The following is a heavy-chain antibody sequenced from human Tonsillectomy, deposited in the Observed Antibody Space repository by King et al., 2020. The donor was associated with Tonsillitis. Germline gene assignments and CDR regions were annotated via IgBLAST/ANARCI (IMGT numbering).Heavy chain of an antibody. CDR2: IYHSGST. Sequence: LQLQESGSGLVKPSQTLSLTCAVSGGSISSGGYSWSWIRQPPGKGLEWIGYIYHSGSTYYNPSLKSRVTISVDRSKNQFSQRLSSVTAADTAVYYCARAQNYYDSRGYYTYYFDYWGQGTLVTVSS. CDR1: GGSISSGGYS. V-gene: IGHV4-30-2*01. D-gene: IGHD3-22*01. CDR3: ARAQNYYDSRGYYTYYFDY. J-gene: IGHJ4*02.